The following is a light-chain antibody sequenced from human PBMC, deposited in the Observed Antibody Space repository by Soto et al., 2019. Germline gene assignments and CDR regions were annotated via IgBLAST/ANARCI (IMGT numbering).Light chain of an antibody. J-gene: IGKJ2*01. Sequence: EIVLTQSPATLSLSPGERATLSCRASRSVSSYLAWYQQKPGQAPRLLIYDASNRATGIPARFSGSGSGTDFTITISSLEPEDFAVYYCQQRSNWPPPTFGQGTKLEIK. CDR1: RSVSSY. CDR3: QQRSNWPPPT. V-gene: IGKV3-11*01. CDR2: DAS.